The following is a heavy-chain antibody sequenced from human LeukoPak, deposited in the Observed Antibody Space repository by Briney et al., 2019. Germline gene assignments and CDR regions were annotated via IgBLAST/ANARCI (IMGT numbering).Heavy chain of an antibody. CDR2: IYYSGST. V-gene: IGHV4-61*01. J-gene: IGHJ4*02. CDR3: ARGSRRGTGTSPGNY. D-gene: IGHD1/OR15-1a*01. CDR1: GGSVSSGSYY. Sequence: SETLSLTCTVSGGSVSSGSYYWSWIRQPPGKGLKWIGYIYYSGSTNYNPSLKSRVTISVDTSKNQFSLKLSSVTAADTAVYCCARGSRRGTGTSPGNYWGQGTLVTVSS.